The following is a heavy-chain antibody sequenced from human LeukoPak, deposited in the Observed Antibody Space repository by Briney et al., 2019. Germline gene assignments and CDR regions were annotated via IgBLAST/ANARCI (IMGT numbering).Heavy chain of an antibody. J-gene: IGHJ3*02. V-gene: IGHV3-23*01. CDR3: AKWFGEFDAFDI. Sequence: GGSLRLSCAASGFTFSSYAMSWVRQAPGKGLERVSAISGSGGSTYYADSVKGRFTISRDNSKNTLYLQMNSLKAEDTAVYYCAKWFGEFDAFDIWGQGTMVTVSS. CDR2: ISGSGGST. CDR1: GFTFSSYA. D-gene: IGHD3-10*01.